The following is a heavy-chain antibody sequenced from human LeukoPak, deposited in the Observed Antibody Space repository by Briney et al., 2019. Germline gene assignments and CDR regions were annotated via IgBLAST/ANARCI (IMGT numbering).Heavy chain of an antibody. Sequence: PGGSLRLSCAASGFTFSSYSMNWVRQAPGKGLEWVSSISSSSYIYYADSVKGRFTISRDNAKNSLYLQMDSLRAEDTAVYYCAREVLRAVAGTEVNWFDPWGQGTLVTVSS. CDR2: ISSSSYI. V-gene: IGHV3-21*01. D-gene: IGHD6-19*01. CDR1: GFTFSSYS. J-gene: IGHJ5*02. CDR3: AREVLRAVAGTEVNWFDP.